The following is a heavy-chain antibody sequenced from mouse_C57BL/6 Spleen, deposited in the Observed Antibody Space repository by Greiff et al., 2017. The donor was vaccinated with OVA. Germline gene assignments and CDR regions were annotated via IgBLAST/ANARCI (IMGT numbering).Heavy chain of an antibody. CDR2: IDPNSGGT. CDR3: ASTGNYVCGAMDY. J-gene: IGHJ4*01. CDR1: GYTFTSYW. D-gene: IGHD2-1*01. Sequence: VQLKESGAELVKPGASVKLSCKASGYTFTSYWMHWVKQRPGRGLEWIGRIDPNSGGTKYNEKFKSKATLTVDKPSSTAYMQLSGLTSEDSAVYDCASTGNYVCGAMDYWGQGTSVTVSS. V-gene: IGHV1-72*01.